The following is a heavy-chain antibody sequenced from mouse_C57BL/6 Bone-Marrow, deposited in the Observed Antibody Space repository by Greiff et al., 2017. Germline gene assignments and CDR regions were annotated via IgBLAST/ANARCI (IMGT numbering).Heavy chain of an antibody. CDR1: GFTFSDYG. J-gene: IGHJ1*03. Sequence: EVMLVESGGGLVKPGGSLKLSCAASGFTFSDYGMHWVRQAPEKGLEWVAYISIGSSTSYYADTVKGRFTISRDNAKNTLFLQMTSLRAEYTAMYYCARRSGSSYVWYFDVWGTGTTVTVSS. D-gene: IGHD1-1*01. V-gene: IGHV5-17*01. CDR3: ARRSGSSYVWYFDV. CDR2: ISIGSSTS.